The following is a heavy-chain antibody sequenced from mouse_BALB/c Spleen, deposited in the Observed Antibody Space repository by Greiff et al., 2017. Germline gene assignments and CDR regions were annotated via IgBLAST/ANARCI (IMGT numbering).Heavy chain of an antibody. CDR2: ISDGGSYT. Sequence: EVQVVESGGGLVKPGGSLKLSCAASGFTFSDYYMYWVRQTPEKRLEWVATISDGGSYTYYPDSVKGRFTISRDNAKNNLYLQMSSLKSEDTAMYYCARDKNYGKGYAMDYWGQGTSVTVSS. CDR1: GFTFSDYY. D-gene: IGHD2-1*01. J-gene: IGHJ4*01. CDR3: ARDKNYGKGYAMDY. V-gene: IGHV5-4*02.